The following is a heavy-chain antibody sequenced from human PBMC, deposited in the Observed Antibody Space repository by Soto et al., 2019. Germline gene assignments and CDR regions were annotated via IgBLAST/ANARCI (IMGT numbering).Heavy chain of an antibody. Sequence: ASETLSLTCTVSGDSLSSSNWWNWVRQPPGKGLEWIGEAHHSGRTNYNPSLKTRVTISVDRSQNLFSLKLASVTAADTAVYYCARYEATALDYWGQGILVTVSS. CDR2: AHHSGRT. D-gene: IGHD3-16*01. V-gene: IGHV4-4*02. CDR1: GDSLSSSNW. J-gene: IGHJ4*02. CDR3: ARYEATALDY.